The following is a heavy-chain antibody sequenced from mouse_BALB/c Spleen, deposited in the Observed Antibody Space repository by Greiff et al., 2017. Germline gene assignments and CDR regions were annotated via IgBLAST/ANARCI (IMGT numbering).Heavy chain of an antibody. CDR3: ARGVYYGYDGTYFDV. D-gene: IGHD2-2*01. Sequence: EVKLLESGPGLVKPSQSLSLTCTVTGYSITSDYAWSWIRQFPGNKLEWMGYISYSGSTSYNPSLKSRISITRDTSKNLFFLQLNSVTTEDTATYYCARGVYYGYDGTYFDVWGAGTTVTVSS. CDR2: ISYSGST. J-gene: IGHJ1*01. V-gene: IGHV3-2*02. CDR1: GYSITSDYA.